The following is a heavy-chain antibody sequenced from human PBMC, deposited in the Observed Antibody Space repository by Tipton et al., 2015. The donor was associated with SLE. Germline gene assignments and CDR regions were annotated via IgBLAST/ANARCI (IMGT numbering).Heavy chain of an antibody. Sequence: TLSLTCPVYGTSFTDSYWSWIRQPPGKGLEWIGKVTHVGSTNYNPSLSSRLTISVDTSKNQFSLRLNSVTVADTAFYFCARGRFSSAWYRDEHFDSWGQGTQVTVSS. CDR1: GTSFTDSY. CDR2: VTHVGST. J-gene: IGHJ4*02. D-gene: IGHD6-19*01. CDR3: ARGRFSSAWYRDEHFDS. V-gene: IGHV4-34*09.